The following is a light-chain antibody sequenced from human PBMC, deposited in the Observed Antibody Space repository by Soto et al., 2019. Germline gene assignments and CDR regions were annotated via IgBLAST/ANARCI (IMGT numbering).Light chain of an antibody. V-gene: IGLV2-14*01. CDR1: SSDVGGYNY. CDR2: DVS. J-gene: IGLJ2*01. CDR3: SSYTGSSTLGVV. Sequence: QSALTQPASVSGSPGQSITISCTGTSSDVGGYNYVSWYQQHPGKAPKLMVYDVSNRPSGVSNRFSGSKSGNTSYLIISGLQAEDEADYYCSSYTGSSTLGVVFGGGTKLTVL.